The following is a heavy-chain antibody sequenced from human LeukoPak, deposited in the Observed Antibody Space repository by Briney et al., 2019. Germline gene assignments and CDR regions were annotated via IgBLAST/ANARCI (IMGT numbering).Heavy chain of an antibody. V-gene: IGHV1-69*13. CDR1: GGTFSSYA. J-gene: IGHJ6*04. CDR3: ARATGPYGMDV. CDR2: TIPIFGTA. Sequence: SVKVSCKASGGTFSSYAISWVRQAPGQGLEWMGGTIPIFGTANYAQKLQGRVTITADESTSTAYMELSSLRSEDTAVYYCARATGPYGMDVWGKGTTVTVSS. D-gene: IGHD3-9*01.